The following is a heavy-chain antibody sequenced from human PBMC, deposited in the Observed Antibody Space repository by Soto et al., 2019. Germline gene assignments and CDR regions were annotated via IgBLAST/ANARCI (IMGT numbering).Heavy chain of an antibody. Sequence: QVQLQESGPGLVKPSQTLSLTCTVSGGSISSGGYYWSWIRQHPGKGLEWIGYIYYSGSTYYNPSLKSRVTISVDTSKNQFSLKLSSVTAADTAVYYCAREVPLSGYSGYWNAFDIWGQGTMVTVSS. D-gene: IGHD5-12*01. V-gene: IGHV4-31*03. CDR3: AREVPLSGYSGYWNAFDI. J-gene: IGHJ3*02. CDR2: IYYSGST. CDR1: GGSISSGGYY.